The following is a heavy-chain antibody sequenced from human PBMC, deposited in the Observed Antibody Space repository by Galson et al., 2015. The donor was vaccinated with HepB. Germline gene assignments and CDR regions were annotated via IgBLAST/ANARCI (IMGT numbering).Heavy chain of an antibody. Sequence: SVKVSCKASGYTFTSYYMHWVRQAPGQGLEWMGIINPSGGSTSYAQKFQGRVTMTRDTSTSTVYMELSSLRSEDTAVYYCARGHYDFTLYYYYMDVWGKGTTVTVSS. CDR2: INPSGGST. D-gene: IGHD3-3*01. CDR1: GYTFTSYY. J-gene: IGHJ6*03. V-gene: IGHV1-46*01. CDR3: ARGHYDFTLYYYYMDV.